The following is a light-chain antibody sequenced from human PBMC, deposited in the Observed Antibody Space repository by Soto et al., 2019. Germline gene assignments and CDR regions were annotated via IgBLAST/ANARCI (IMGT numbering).Light chain of an antibody. V-gene: IGKV1-12*01. J-gene: IGKJ5*01. CDR3: LQVSSFPRT. CDR2: AAS. Sequence: DIQMTQSPPSLSAVVGDRVTITCRASRGIGDRLAWFQQKPGKAPQFLIQAASNLQSGVPSRFSGSGSGTEFILSINSLQPEDIATYYCLQVSSFPRTFGQGTRLEIK. CDR1: RGIGDR.